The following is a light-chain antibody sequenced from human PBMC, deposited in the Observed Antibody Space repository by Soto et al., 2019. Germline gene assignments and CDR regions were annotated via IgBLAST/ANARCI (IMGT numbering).Light chain of an antibody. CDR1: KSVLTW. CDR2: KAS. V-gene: IGKV1-5*03. J-gene: IGKJ2*01. CDR3: QHYFSYPYA. Sequence: DIQMTQSPATLSASVGDTVSITCRASKSVLTWLAWYQQKHGKAPNLLIYKASRLRDGVPSRFSGSGSGTDFTLTISSLRPDDFASYFCQHYFSYPYAFGQGTKLEI.